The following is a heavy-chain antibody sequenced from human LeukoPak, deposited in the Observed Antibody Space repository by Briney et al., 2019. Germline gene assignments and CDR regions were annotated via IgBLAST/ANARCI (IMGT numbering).Heavy chain of an antibody. V-gene: IGHV3-74*01. Sequence: GGPLRLSCAASGFTFSSYWMHWVRQAPGKGLVWVSFINPDGSTTNYADSVKGRFTISRDNAKNALYLQMNSLRAEDTAVYYCAKDLHYGSADYWGQGTLVTVSS. CDR1: GFTFSSYW. D-gene: IGHD3-10*01. J-gene: IGHJ4*02. CDR3: AKDLHYGSADY. CDR2: INPDGSTT.